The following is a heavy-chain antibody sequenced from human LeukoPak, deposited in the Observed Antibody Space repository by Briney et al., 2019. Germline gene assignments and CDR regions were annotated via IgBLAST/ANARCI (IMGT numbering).Heavy chain of an antibody. D-gene: IGHD3-10*01. CDR3: AKRGDAMVRGVRYGMDV. Sequence: PGRSLTLSCAASGFSFSSYAMHWVRQAPGKGLEWVAVISYDGSNKYYADSVKGRFTISRDNSKNTLYLQMNSLRAEDTAVYYCAKRGDAMVRGVRYGMDVWGQGTTVTVSS. CDR1: GFSFSSYA. CDR2: ISYDGSNK. V-gene: IGHV3-30*04. J-gene: IGHJ6*02.